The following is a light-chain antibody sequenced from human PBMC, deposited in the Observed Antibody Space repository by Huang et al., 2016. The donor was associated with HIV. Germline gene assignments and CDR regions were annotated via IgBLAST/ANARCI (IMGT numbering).Light chain of an antibody. CDR2: AAS. Sequence: IQLTQSPSSLSASVGDRVTIPCRASQGISNSLVWYQQKPGRAPKLLIYAASTLQSGVTSRVSGSGSGTDFTLTISSLQPEDSATYYCQQFSSYSPLTFGGGTKVEIK. J-gene: IGKJ4*01. V-gene: IGKV1-9*01. CDR1: QGISNS. CDR3: QQFSSYSPLT.